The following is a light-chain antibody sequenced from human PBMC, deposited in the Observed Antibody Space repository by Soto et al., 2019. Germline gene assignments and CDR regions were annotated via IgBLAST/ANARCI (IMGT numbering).Light chain of an antibody. CDR3: QQYYSTPS. CDR1: QSVLYSSNNKNY. CDR2: WAS. Sequence: EIVMTQSPDSLAVSLGERATINCKSSQSVLYSSNNKNYLAWYQQKPGQPPKLLIYWASTRESGVPDRFSGSGSGTDFTLTISSLQAEDVAVYYGQQYYSTPSFGQGTKVEVK. J-gene: IGKJ1*01. V-gene: IGKV4-1*01.